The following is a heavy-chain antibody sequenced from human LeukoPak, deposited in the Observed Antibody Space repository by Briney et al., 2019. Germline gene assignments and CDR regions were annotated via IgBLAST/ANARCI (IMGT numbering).Heavy chain of an antibody. CDR1: GGSISSSDYY. D-gene: IGHD6-6*01. J-gene: IGHJ5*02. V-gene: IGHV4-39*01. CDR3: ARHIAARTEGCLDP. CDR2: IFYSGAA. Sequence: PSETLSLTCTVSGGSISSSDYYWGWVRQPPGKGLEWIGSIFYSGAAHCNPSLKSRVTISVDTSKNQFSLKLSSVTAADTAVYYCARHIAARTEGCLDPWGQGTLVTVSS.